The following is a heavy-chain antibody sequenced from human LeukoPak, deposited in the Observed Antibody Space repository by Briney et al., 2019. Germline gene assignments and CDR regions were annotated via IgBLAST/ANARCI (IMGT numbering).Heavy chain of an antibody. CDR1: GFTFSSYW. CDR3: ARDFNPAGSSSGWSTCKY. CDR2: IKQDGSEK. D-gene: IGHD6-19*01. Sequence: GGSLRLSCAASGFTFSSYWMSWVRQAPGKGLEWVANIKQDGSEKYYVDSVKCRFTVSRDNAKNSLFLQMSSLRAEDTAVYYCARDFNPAGSSSGWSTCKYWGQGTLVTVSS. V-gene: IGHV3-7*05. J-gene: IGHJ4*02.